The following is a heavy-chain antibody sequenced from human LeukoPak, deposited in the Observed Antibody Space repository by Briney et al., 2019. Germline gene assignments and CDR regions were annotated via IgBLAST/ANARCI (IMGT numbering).Heavy chain of an antibody. CDR2: INPNSGGT. CDR1: GYTFTGYY. Sequence: RAAVKISCKASGYTFTGYYMHWVRQAPGQGLEWMGWINPNSGGTNYAQKFQGRVTLTRDTSISTAYMELSRLRSDDTAVYYCARDRSDAFDIWGQGTMVTVSS. D-gene: IGHD1-26*01. J-gene: IGHJ3*02. CDR3: ARDRSDAFDI. V-gene: IGHV1-2*02.